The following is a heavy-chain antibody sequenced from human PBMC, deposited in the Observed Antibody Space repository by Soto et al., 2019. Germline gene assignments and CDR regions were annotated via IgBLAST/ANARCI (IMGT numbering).Heavy chain of an antibody. J-gene: IGHJ4*02. Sequence: LSLTCTVSGGSISSGGYYWSWIRQHPGKGLEWIGYIYYSGSTYYNPSLKSRVTISVDTSKNQFSLKLSSVTAADTAVYYCARDWRGGAAAGLFDYWGQGTLVTVSS. CDR1: GGSISSGGYY. CDR3: ARDWRGGAAAGLFDY. CDR2: IYYSGST. V-gene: IGHV4-31*03. D-gene: IGHD6-13*01.